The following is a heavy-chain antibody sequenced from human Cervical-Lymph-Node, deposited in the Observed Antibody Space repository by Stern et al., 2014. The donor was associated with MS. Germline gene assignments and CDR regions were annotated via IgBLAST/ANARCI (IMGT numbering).Heavy chain of an antibody. V-gene: IGHV1-69*06. D-gene: IGHD1-26*01. CDR1: GDTFSRYA. J-gene: IGHJ4*02. Sequence: VQLVESGAEVKKPGTSVKVSCKASGDTFSRYAINWVRQVPGQGLEWMWGITPVFGTTNDAAKFQDRGTITADKSTNTAYMELMTRRSEDTAVYYCARGGGLVGYFDYWGQGTLVSVSS. CDR3: ARGGGLVGYFDY. CDR2: ITPVFGTT.